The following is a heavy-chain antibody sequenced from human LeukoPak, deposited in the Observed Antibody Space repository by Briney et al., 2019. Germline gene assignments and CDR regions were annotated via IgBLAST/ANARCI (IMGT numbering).Heavy chain of an antibody. J-gene: IGHJ2*01. CDR3: ARGAYSSGWYEYFDL. V-gene: IGHV4-4*07. Sequence: SETLSLTCTVSGGSISSYYWSWIRQPAGKGLEWIGRIYTSGSTNYNPSLKSRVTMSVDTSKNQFSLRLSSVTAADTAVYYCARGAYSSGWYEYFDLWGRGTLVTVSS. D-gene: IGHD6-19*01. CDR2: IYTSGST. CDR1: GGSISSYY.